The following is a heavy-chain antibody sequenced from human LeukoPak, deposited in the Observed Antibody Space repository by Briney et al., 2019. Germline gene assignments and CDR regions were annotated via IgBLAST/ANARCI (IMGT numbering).Heavy chain of an antibody. V-gene: IGHV1-46*01. Sequence: ASVKASCKASGYIFTNYYMHWVRQAPGQGLEWMGTINPSGGSTTYAQKFQGRVTMTRDTSTSTVYMELSSLRSEDTAVYYYARDHGSAYYRAPRHWGQGTLVTVSS. J-gene: IGHJ4*02. CDR1: GYIFTNYY. CDR2: INPSGGST. CDR3: ARDHGSAYYRAPRH. D-gene: IGHD3-10*01.